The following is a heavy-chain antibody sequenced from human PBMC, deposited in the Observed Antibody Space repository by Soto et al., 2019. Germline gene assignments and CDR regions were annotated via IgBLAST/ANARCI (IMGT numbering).Heavy chain of an antibody. CDR1: GGSISNSNW. V-gene: IGHV4-4*02. CDR2: IFHSGST. CDR3: AHRPIVGAAI. D-gene: IGHD1-26*01. J-gene: IGHJ4*02. Sequence: QVQLQESGPGLVKPSGTLSLTCAVFGGSISNSNWWTWVRQPPGKGLDWNGEIFHSGSTNSNSSLMGRVTISVDKANNQFSLKLSSVTAADTAVYYCAHRPIVGAAIWGQGTLVTVPS.